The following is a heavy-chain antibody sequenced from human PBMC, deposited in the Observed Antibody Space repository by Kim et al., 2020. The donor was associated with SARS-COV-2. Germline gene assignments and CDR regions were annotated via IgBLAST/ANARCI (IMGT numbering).Heavy chain of an antibody. CDR1: GFTFSSYS. CDR2: ISGSGTTI. V-gene: IGHV3-48*04. J-gene: IGHJ4*02. D-gene: IGHD3-16*01. CDR3: ARWGSFDC. Sequence: GGSLRLSCAASGFTFSSYSMNWVRQAPGKGLEWVSYISGSGTTIYYADSVKGRFTISRDNAKNSLSLQMNSLRTEDTAVYYCARWGSFDCWGQGTLVTVSS.